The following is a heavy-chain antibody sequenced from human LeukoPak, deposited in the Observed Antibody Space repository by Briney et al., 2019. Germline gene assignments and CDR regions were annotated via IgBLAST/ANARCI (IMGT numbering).Heavy chain of an antibody. CDR1: GGSISSYY. CDR2: IYYSGST. V-gene: IGHV4-59*01. CDR3: AREDSSGYPYFDY. J-gene: IGHJ4*02. Sequence: SETLSLTCTVSGGSISSYYWSWIRQPPGKGLEWIGYIYYSGSTNYNPSLKSRVTISVDTSKNQFSLKLSSVTAADTAVYYCAREDSSGYPYFDYWGQGTLVTVSS. D-gene: IGHD3-22*01.